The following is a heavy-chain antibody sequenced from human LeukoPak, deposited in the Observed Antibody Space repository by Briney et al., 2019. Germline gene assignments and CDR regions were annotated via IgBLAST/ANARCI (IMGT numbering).Heavy chain of an antibody. Sequence: GGSLRLSCAASGLTFSSYSMNWVRQAPGKGLEWVSSISSSSSYIYYADSVKGRFTISRDNAKNSLYLQMNSLRAEDTAVYYCARDIGGYGGFDYWGQGTLVTVSS. CDR2: ISSSSSYI. D-gene: IGHD5-12*01. CDR1: GLTFSSYS. J-gene: IGHJ4*02. V-gene: IGHV3-21*01. CDR3: ARDIGGYGGFDY.